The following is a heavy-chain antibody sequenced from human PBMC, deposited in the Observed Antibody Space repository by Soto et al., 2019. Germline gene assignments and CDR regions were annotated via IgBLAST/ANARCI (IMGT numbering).Heavy chain of an antibody. D-gene: IGHD6-19*01. V-gene: IGHV1-46*01. J-gene: IGHJ5*02. CDR1: GYTFTIYY. Sequence: ASVKVCCTASGYTFTIYYMHWVRQAPGQGLEWMGIINPSGGSTSYAQKFQGRVTMTRDTSTSTVYMELSSLRSEDTAVYYCARVYSSGWYWFDPWGQGTLVTVLL. CDR2: INPSGGST. CDR3: ARVYSSGWYWFDP.